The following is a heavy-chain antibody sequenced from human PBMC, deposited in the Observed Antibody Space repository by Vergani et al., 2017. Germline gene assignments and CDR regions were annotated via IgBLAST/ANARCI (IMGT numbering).Heavy chain of an antibody. J-gene: IGHJ6*02. D-gene: IGHD1-26*01. Sequence: QVQLVQSGAEVKEPGASVKVSCRASEYTFTDYYTHWVRQAPGQGLEWMGWINPNSGYADFAQKFQGRVTMTRDTSTSTAYMELSNLISEDTAVYYCARENVIVGAAADYRYGLDVWGQGTTVTVSS. V-gene: IGHV1-2*02. CDR3: ARENVIVGAAADYRYGLDV. CDR1: EYTFTDYY. CDR2: INPNSGYA.